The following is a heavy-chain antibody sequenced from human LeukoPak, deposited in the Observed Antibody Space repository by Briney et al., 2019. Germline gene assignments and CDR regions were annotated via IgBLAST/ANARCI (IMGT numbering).Heavy chain of an antibody. CDR2: IYSAGNT. Sequence: GGSLTLSCAAYGFTVNSDFMSWVRQAPGKGLEWISVIYSAGNTYYADSVKDRFTISRDNSKNTVYLQMNSLRAEDTAVYYCARDVNYDHHYWGQGTLVTVSS. V-gene: IGHV3-66*01. J-gene: IGHJ4*02. CDR1: GFTVNSDF. CDR3: ARDVNYDHHY. D-gene: IGHD1-7*01.